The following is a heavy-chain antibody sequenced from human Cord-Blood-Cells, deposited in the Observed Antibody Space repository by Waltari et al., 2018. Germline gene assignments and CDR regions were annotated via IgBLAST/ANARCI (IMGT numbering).Heavy chain of an antibody. Sequence: EVQLVESGGGLVQPGGSLRLSCAASGFTFSSYEMNWVRRAPGEGLEWVAYISSRGSTIYYADAVKGRFTISRDNAKNSLYLQMNSLRAEDTAVYYCAGGSHTGGFDYWGQGTLVTVSS. J-gene: IGHJ4*02. CDR3: AGGSHTGGFDY. V-gene: IGHV3-48*03. CDR1: GFTFSSYE. D-gene: IGHD5-18*01. CDR2: ISSRGSTI.